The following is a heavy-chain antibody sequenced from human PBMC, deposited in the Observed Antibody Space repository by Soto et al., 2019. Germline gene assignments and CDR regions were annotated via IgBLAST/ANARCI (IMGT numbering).Heavy chain of an antibody. D-gene: IGHD3-10*01. V-gene: IGHV1-58*02. CDR2: IVVGSGNT. J-gene: IGHJ6*03. CDR1: GFTFTSSA. Sequence: ASVKVSCKASGFTFTSSAMQWVRQARGQRLEWIGWIVVGSGNTNYAQKFQERVTITRDMSTSTAYMELSSLRSEDTAVYYCAADGSGGSGSYMGYYYYYMDVWGKGTTVTVSS. CDR3: AADGSGGSGSYMGYYYYYMDV.